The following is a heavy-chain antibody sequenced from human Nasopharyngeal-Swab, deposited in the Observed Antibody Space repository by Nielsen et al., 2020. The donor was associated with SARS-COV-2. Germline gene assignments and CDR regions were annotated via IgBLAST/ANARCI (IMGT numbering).Heavy chain of an antibody. CDR3: ARGLVTMIVVVITGHYYYGMDV. Sequence: WVRQAPGQGLEWMGWMNPNSGNTGYAQKFQGRVTMTRNTSISTAYTELSSLRSEDTAVYYCARGLVTMIVVVITGHYYYGMDVWGQGTTVTVSS. D-gene: IGHD3-22*01. J-gene: IGHJ6*02. V-gene: IGHV1-8*01. CDR2: MNPNSGNT.